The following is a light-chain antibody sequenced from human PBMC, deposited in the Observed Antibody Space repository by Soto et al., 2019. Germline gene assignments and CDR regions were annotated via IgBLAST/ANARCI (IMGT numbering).Light chain of an antibody. CDR3: QQFNSYSPGA. J-gene: IGKJ1*01. CDR1: QSVSRY. Sequence: DIVLTQSPATQSLSPGERASLSCRASQSVSRYIAWYQQKPGQAPRLLIYDASNRASGIPSRFSGSGSGTEFTLTISSLQPDDFATYYCQQFNSYSPGAFGQGTKVDIK. V-gene: IGKV3-11*01. CDR2: DAS.